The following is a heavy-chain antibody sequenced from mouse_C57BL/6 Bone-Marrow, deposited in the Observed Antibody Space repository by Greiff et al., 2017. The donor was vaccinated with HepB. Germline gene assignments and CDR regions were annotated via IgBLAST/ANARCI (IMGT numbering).Heavy chain of an antibody. CDR1: GFTFSSYG. CDR2: ISSGGSYT. Sequence: EVKLVESGGDLVKPGGSLKLSCAASGFTFSSYGMSWVRQTPDKRLEWVATISSGGSYTYYPDSVKGRFTISRDNAKNTLYLQMSSLKSEDTAMYYCARPLITTVVERTYWGQGTLVTVSA. V-gene: IGHV5-6*01. J-gene: IGHJ3*01. CDR3: ARPLITTVVERTY. D-gene: IGHD1-1*01.